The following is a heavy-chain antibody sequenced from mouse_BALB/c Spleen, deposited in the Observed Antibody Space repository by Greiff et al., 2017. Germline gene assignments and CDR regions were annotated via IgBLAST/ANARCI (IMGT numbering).Heavy chain of an antibody. CDR2: IYPGNSDT. D-gene: IGHD1-1*01. J-gene: IGHJ2*01. CDR3: TRGGYYGSSHYFDY. V-gene: IGHV1-5*01. CDR1: GYTFTSYW. Sequence: VQLKQSGTVLARPGASVKMSCKASGYTFTSYWMHWVKQRPGQGLEWIGAIYPGNSDTSYNQKFKGKAKLTAVTSTSTAYMELSSLTNEDSAVYYCTRGGYYGSSHYFDYWGQGTTLTVSS.